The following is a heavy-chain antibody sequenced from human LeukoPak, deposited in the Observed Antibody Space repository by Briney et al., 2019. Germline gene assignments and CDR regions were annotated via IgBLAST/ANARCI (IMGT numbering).Heavy chain of an antibody. CDR1: GFTFSSYA. CDR3: ATSRGAIMVALDY. CDR2: ISDSGITT. J-gene: IGHJ4*02. V-gene: IGHV3-23*01. D-gene: IGHD2-8*01. Sequence: GGSLRLSCAASGFTFSSYAMSWVRQAPGKGLEWVSHISDSGITTYYADSVKGRFTISRDNTENTLYLQMNSLRVDDTALYYCATSRGAIMVALDYWGQGTLVTVSS.